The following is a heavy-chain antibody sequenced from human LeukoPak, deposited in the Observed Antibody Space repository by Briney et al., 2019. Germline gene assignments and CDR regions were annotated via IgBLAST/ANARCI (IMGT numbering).Heavy chain of an antibody. Sequence: PGGSLRLSCAASGFTFSNYGMHWVRQAPGKGLEWVAFIRYDGSNEYYADSVKGRFTISRDNSKNTQYLQMISLRAEDTAVYYCATEGSVAALACAYWGQGTLATVSS. CDR1: GFTFSNYG. CDR2: IRYDGSNE. J-gene: IGHJ4*02. V-gene: IGHV3-30*02. D-gene: IGHD6-6*01. CDR3: ATEGSVAALACAY.